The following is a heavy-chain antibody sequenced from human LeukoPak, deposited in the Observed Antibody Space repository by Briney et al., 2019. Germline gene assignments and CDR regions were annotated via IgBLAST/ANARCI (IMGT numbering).Heavy chain of an antibody. CDR1: GFTFSSYE. V-gene: IGHV3-48*03. Sequence: GGSLRLSCAASGFTFSSYEMNWARQAPGKGLEWISYIGRSGSTVSYADSVRGRFTISRDNADNFVYLQMNSLRVEDTAIYYCATHPTFWGQGTMVTVSS. J-gene: IGHJ3*01. D-gene: IGHD2/OR15-2a*01. CDR3: ATHPTF. CDR2: IGRSGSTV.